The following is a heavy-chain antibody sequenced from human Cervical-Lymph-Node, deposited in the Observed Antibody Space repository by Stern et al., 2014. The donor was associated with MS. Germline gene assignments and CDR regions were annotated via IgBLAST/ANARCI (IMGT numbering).Heavy chain of an antibody. CDR2: ISSSGSTI. D-gene: IGHD4-23*01. V-gene: IGHV3-11*01. CDR3: ASILGNSPVSYYYGMDV. CDR1: GFTFSDYY. J-gene: IGHJ6*02. Sequence: VHLVESGGGLVKPGGSLRLSCAASGFTFSDYYMSWIRQAPGKGLEWVSYISSSGSTIYYADSVKGRFTISRDNAKNSLYLQMNSLRAEDTAVYYCASILGNSPVSYYYGMDVWGQGTTVTVSS.